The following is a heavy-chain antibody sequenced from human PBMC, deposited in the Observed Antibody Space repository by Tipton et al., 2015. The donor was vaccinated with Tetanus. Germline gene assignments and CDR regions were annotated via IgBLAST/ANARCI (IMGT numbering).Heavy chain of an antibody. J-gene: IGHJ6*02. Sequence: QVQLVQSGAEMKKPGASVKVSCKASGYTFTGYYIYWVRQAPGQGREWMGWIDPNSGGTVYAQKFQGRVTMTRDTSISTAYMDLRSLRSDDTAVYYCARDRGDYIYYGMDVWGPGTTVTVS. D-gene: IGHD3-22*01. V-gene: IGHV1-2*02. CDR1: GYTFTGYY. CDR2: IDPNSGGT. CDR3: ARDRGDYIYYGMDV.